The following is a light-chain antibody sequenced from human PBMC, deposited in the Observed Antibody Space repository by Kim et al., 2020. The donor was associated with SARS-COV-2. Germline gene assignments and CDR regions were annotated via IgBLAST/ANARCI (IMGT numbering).Light chain of an antibody. V-gene: IGKV3-20*01. CDR1: QSVSSTY. Sequence: GEGATLSCRASQSVSSTYLAWYQQKPGQAPRLLIYGASSRATGIPDRFSGSGFGTDFSLTISRLEPEDFAVYYCQQYASSPFTFGGGTKVDIK. J-gene: IGKJ4*01. CDR2: GAS. CDR3: QQYASSPFT.